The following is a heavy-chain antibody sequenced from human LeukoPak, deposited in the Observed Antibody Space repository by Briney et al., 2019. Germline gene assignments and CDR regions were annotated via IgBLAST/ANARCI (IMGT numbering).Heavy chain of an antibody. CDR1: GFTFSSYS. D-gene: IGHD6-19*01. J-gene: IGHJ4*02. CDR2: ISSSSTI. CDR3: AREDIAVGLGDY. Sequence: PGGSLRLSCAASGFTFSSYSMNWVRQAPGKGLEWVSYISSSSTIYYADSVKGRFTISRDNAKNSLYLQMNSLRAEDTAVYYCAREDIAVGLGDYWGQGTLVTVSS. V-gene: IGHV3-48*04.